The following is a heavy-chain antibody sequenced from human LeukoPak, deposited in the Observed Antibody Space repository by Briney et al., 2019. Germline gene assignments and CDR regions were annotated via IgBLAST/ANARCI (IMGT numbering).Heavy chain of an antibody. CDR2: AYHTGST. V-gene: IGHV4-38-2*01. Sequence: PSETLSLTCVVSGYSISSDYYWGWIRQPPGKGLEWFGSAYHTGSTYYNPSLKSRVTISLDTSKHQFSLNLSSVTAADTAVYYCARGFCGGAICSRTFWDIWGQGTVVTVSS. D-gene: IGHD2-15*01. CDR3: ARGFCGGAICSRTFWDI. CDR1: GYSISSDYY. J-gene: IGHJ3*02.